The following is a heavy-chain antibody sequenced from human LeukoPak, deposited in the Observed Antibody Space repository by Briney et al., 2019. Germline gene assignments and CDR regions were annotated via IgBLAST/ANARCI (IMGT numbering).Heavy chain of an antibody. CDR1: GFTFDDYG. CDR2: INWNGGST. Sequence: GGSLRLSCAASGFTFDDYGMSWVRQAPGKGLEWVSGINWNGGSTGYADSVKGRFTISRDNAKNSLYLQMNSLRAEDTALYYCARERGGIVVVPAANRYYYYYMDVWGKGTTVTVSS. J-gene: IGHJ6*03. CDR3: ARERGGIVVVPAANRYYYYYMDV. D-gene: IGHD2-2*01. V-gene: IGHV3-20*04.